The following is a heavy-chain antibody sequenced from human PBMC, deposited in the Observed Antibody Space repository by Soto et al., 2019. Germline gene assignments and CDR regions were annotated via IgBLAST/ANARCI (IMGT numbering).Heavy chain of an antibody. CDR1: GGSVSPYY. CDR3: AKGGTSSLPFDY. D-gene: IGHD2-2*01. V-gene: IGHV4-59*02. J-gene: IGHJ4*02. Sequence: QVQLQESGPGLVKPSETLSLTSTVSGGSVSPYYWSWIRQSPGKGLEWIGNIRYSGSTDYNPSLKSRVTISIDTSTNQFSLKLTSVTAADTAVYYCAKGGTSSLPFDYWGQGTLVTVSS. CDR2: IRYSGST.